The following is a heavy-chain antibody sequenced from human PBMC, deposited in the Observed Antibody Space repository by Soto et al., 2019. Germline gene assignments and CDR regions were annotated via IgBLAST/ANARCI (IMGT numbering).Heavy chain of an antibody. Sequence: SETLSLTCAVSGVSVNSDNWWSWLRQPPGKGLEWIGEIFHSVNTNYNPSLKSRVTISVDKSKNHFSLTLTSVTAADTAVYYCVKNGWYSADVWGRGTMVTVSS. CDR1: GVSVNSDNW. J-gene: IGHJ3*01. CDR3: VKNGWYSADV. D-gene: IGHD6-19*01. CDR2: IFHSVNT. V-gene: IGHV4-4*02.